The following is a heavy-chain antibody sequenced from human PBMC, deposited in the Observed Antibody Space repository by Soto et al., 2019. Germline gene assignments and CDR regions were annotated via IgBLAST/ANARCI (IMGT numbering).Heavy chain of an antibody. Sequence: AETLSLTCTVSGFSISNSDRSWVRQTPGKGLEWIGYIYVTGTTNYNPSLGSRVTISVDMYNTLFSLTLRSVTDAATAVYCSERDGISSKVYDSWGQGSLVTVSS. CDR2: IYVTGTT. V-gene: IGHV4-59*01. CDR1: GFSISNSD. J-gene: IGHJ4*02. D-gene: IGHD1-20*01. CDR3: ERDGISSKVYDS.